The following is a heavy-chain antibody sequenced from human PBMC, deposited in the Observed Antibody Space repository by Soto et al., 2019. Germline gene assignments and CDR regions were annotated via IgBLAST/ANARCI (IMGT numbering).Heavy chain of an antibody. CDR1: GLTFTNSA. CDR2: ISDTT. D-gene: IGHD3-10*01. Sequence: DVQLLESGGGLVQPGESLRLSCVASGLTFTNSAMNWVRQAPGKGLEWVSGISDTTYYADSVQGRFTISRDNSKNTLYLQMNSLRVEDTAVYYCTKGSGSKYGSRFDFWGQGTRVTVSS. CDR3: TKGSGSKYGSRFDF. V-gene: IGHV3-23*01. J-gene: IGHJ4*02.